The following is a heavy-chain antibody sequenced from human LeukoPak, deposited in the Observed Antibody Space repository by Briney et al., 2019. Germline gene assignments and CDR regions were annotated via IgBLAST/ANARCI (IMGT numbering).Heavy chain of an antibody. CDR3: TKKTSYYDSSGALDY. CDR1: GFTFSNYA. V-gene: IGHV3-23*01. J-gene: IGHJ4*02. CDR2: ISGSGGST. Sequence: GGSLRLSCTASGFTFSNYAITWVRQAPGKGLEWLSVISGSGGSTYHADSVKGRFTISRDNSKNTLFLQMNSLRAEDTAVYYCTKKTSYYDSSGALDYWGQGTLVTVSS. D-gene: IGHD3-22*01.